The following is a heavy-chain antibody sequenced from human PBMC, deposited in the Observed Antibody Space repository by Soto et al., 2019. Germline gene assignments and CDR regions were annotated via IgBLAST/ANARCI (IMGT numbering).Heavy chain of an antibody. CDR3: ARGGTTTRGTTGPLYYYYGMDV. CDR1: GYTFTSYY. D-gene: IGHD1-1*01. Sequence: GDSVEVSCKASGYTFTSYYMHWVLEAPGQGLEWLGIINPSGGSTSYAQKFQGRVTMTRDTSTSTVYMELSSLRSEDTAVYYCARGGTTTRGTTGPLYYYYGMDVWGQGTTVTVSS. V-gene: IGHV1-46*01. J-gene: IGHJ6*02. CDR2: INPSGGST.